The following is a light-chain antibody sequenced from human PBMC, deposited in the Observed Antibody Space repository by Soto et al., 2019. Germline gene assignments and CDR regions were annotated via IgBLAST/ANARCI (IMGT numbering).Light chain of an antibody. CDR1: QIISNW. J-gene: IGKJ1*01. CDR2: DAS. CDR3: HQYNSYPRT. V-gene: IGKV1-5*01. Sequence: DIQMTQSPSTLSASVGDRVTITCRASQIISNWLAWYQQKPGKAPNLLIYDASTLESGVPSRFSGSGSGTEFTLPISSLQPGDFATYYCHQYNSYPRTFGQWTPVEIK.